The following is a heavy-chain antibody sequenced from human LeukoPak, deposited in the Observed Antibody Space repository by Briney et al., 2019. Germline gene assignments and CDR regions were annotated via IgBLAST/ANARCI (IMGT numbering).Heavy chain of an antibody. V-gene: IGHV1-69*13. CDR2: IIPIFGTA. CDR3: ASSPRYSYGYSDY. Sequence: SVKVSCKASGGTFSSYAISWVRQAPGQGLEWMGGIIPIFGTANYAQKFQGRVTITADESTSTAYMELSSLRSEDTAVYYCASSPRYSYGYSDYWGQGTLVTVSS. D-gene: IGHD5-18*01. J-gene: IGHJ4*02. CDR1: GGTFSSYA.